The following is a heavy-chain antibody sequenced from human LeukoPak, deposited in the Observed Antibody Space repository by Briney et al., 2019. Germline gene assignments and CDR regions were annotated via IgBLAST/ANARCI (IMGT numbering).Heavy chain of an antibody. CDR3: AKDQAPRAARVIYFDY. CDR1: GFTFSSYA. V-gene: IGHV3-23*01. Sequence: GGSLRLSCAASGFTFSSYAMGWVRQAPGKGLEWVSGISDGGVRTYYADSVKGRFTISRDNSKNTLYLHMDSLRVEDTAVYYCAKDQAPRAARVIYFDYWGQGNLVTVSS. CDR2: ISDGGVRT. D-gene: IGHD2-15*01. J-gene: IGHJ4*02.